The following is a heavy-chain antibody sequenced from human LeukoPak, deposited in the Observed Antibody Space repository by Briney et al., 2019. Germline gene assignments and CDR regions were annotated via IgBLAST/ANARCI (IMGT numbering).Heavy chain of an antibody. J-gene: IGHJ6*02. CDR3: ARGGGLDV. D-gene: IGHD3-16*01. V-gene: IGHV3-21*04. Sequence: GSLRLSCAASGSTFNTYSMNWVRQAPGKGLEWVSSISSGSTFIYYADSVKGRFTISRDNAKNSLYLQMSNLRAEDTAVYFCARGGGLDVWGQGATVTVSS. CDR2: ISSGSTFI. CDR1: GSTFNTYS.